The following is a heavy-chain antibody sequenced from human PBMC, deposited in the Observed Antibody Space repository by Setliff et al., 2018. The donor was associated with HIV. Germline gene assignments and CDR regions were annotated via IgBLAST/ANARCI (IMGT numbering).Heavy chain of an antibody. CDR3: VKDSLFGWNDPDLFAFDI. J-gene: IGHJ3*02. D-gene: IGHD1-1*01. Sequence: GGSLRLSCAASGFTFNDYTMHWVRQGPGKGLEWVSLISWDGANTYYADSLKDRITISRDNSENSLYLQMNSLRTEDTALYYCVKDSLFGWNDPDLFAFDIWGQGTMVTVSS. CDR1: GFTFNDYT. CDR2: ISWDGANT. V-gene: IGHV3-43*01.